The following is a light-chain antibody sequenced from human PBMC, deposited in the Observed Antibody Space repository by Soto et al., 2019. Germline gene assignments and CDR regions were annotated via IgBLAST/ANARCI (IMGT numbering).Light chain of an antibody. V-gene: IGLV7-46*01. CDR3: LLSYSGAYVV. CDR1: TGAVTSGHY. J-gene: IGLJ2*01. Sequence: QAVVTQEPSLTVSPGGTVTLTCGSNTGAVTSGHYPYWFQQKPGQAPRTLIYDTNNKHSWTPARFSGSLLGGNAALTLSGAQPEDEADYYCLLSYSGAYVVFGGGTKLTVL. CDR2: DTN.